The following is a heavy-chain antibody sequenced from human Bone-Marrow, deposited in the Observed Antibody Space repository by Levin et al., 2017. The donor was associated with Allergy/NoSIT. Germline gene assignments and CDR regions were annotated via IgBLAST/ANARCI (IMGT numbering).Heavy chain of an antibody. CDR1: GGSINSNIYY. CDR3: ATLSAGLFFDY. D-gene: IGHD6-13*01. CDR2: SFYSGTT. V-gene: IGHV4-39*01. J-gene: IGHJ4*02. Sequence: MPSETLSLTCSVSGGSINSNIYYWGWVRQPPGKGLEWIGSSFYSGTTFYNPSLKSRVSISVDTSKNQFSLSLSSVTAADTAVYYCATLSAGLFFDYWGQGALVIVSS.